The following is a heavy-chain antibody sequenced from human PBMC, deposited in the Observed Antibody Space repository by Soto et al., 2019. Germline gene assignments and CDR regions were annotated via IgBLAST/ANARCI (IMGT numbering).Heavy chain of an antibody. Sequence: PSETLSLTCTVSGGSISSYDWSWIRQPPGKGLEWIGYIYYSGSTNYNPSLKSRVTISVDTSKNQFSLKLSSVTAADTAVYYCARHPDCSGGSCSSLGVDYWGQGTLVTVSS. CDR1: GGSISSYD. CDR2: IYYSGST. CDR3: ARHPDCSGGSCSSLGVDY. J-gene: IGHJ4*02. V-gene: IGHV4-59*08. D-gene: IGHD2-15*01.